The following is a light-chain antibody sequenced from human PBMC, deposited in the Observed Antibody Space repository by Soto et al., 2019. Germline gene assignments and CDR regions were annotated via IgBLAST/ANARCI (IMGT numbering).Light chain of an antibody. CDR1: SSDVVGYNY. J-gene: IGLJ1*01. V-gene: IGLV2-14*03. CDR2: DVT. CDR3: SSYRRGSTYV. Sequence: QSALTQPASVSGSPGQSITVSCTGTSSDVVGYNYVSWYQQHPGKAPRLMIYDVTNRPSGVSDRFSGSKSGNTASLTISGLQAEDEADYYCSSYRRGSTYVFGTGTKLTVL.